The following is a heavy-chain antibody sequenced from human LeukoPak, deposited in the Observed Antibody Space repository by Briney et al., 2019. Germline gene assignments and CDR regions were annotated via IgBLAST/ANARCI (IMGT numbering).Heavy chain of an antibody. V-gene: IGHV4-59*12. Sequence: PSETLSLTCTVSGGSISSYYWSWIRQPPGKGLEWIGYIYYSGSTNYNPSLKSRATISVDTSKNQFSPKLSSVTAADTAVYYCARRPQLASQTYIRRYYFDYWGQGTLVTVSS. CDR2: IYYSGST. J-gene: IGHJ4*02. D-gene: IGHD1-1*01. CDR3: ARRPQLASQTYIRRYYFDY. CDR1: GGSISSYY.